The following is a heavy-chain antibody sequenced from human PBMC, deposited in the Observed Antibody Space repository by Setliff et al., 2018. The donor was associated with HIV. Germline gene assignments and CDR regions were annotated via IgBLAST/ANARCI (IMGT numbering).Heavy chain of an antibody. Sequence: ETLSLTCTVSGGSVSSGSYYWSWIRQPPGKGLEWIGYIDYSGSTNYNPSLESRVTISVDTSKNQFSLKLSSETAADTAVYYCARGDYYSYYMDVWGKGTTVTVSS. V-gene: IGHV4-61*01. CDR3: ARGDYYSYYMDV. J-gene: IGHJ6*03. CDR2: IDYSGST. CDR1: GGSVSSGSYY.